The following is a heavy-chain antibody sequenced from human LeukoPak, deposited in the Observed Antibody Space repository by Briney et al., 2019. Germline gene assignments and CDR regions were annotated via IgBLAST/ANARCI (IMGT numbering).Heavy chain of an antibody. CDR2: IKIKTDGGTA. J-gene: IGHJ4*02. CDR3: TATLGY. D-gene: IGHD3-16*01. Sequence: GGSLRLSCAASGFSFNSYGMQWVRQAPGKGLEWVGRIKIKTDGGTADYAAPVKGRFTISRGDSKNTLYLQMDSLKTEDTAVYYCTATLGYWGQETLVTVSS. V-gene: IGHV3-15*01. CDR1: GFSFNSYG.